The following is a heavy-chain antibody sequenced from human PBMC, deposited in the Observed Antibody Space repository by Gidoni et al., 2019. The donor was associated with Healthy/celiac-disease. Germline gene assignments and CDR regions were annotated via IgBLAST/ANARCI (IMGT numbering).Heavy chain of an antibody. CDR2: ISGSGGST. D-gene: IGHD3-16*02. V-gene: IGHV3-23*01. CDR1: GFTFSSHA. Sequence: EVQLLESGGGVVQPGGSLRLPCAAPGFTFSSHARSWVRQAPGKGLEWVSAISGSGGSTYYADSVKGRFTISRDNSKNTLYLQMNSLRAEDTAVYYCAKGSYDYIWGSYRPYYFDYWGQGTLVTVSS. J-gene: IGHJ4*02. CDR3: AKGSYDYIWGSYRPYYFDY.